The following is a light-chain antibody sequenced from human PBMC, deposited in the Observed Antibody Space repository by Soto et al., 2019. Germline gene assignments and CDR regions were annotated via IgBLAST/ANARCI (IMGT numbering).Light chain of an antibody. CDR3: CSYPSSSTYVV. CDR2: EGS. Sequence: QSVLTQPASVSGSPGQSITISCTGTSSYVGSYNLVSWYQHHPGKAPKLMIYEGSKRPSGVSNRFSGSKSGNTASLTISGLQVEDEADYYCCSYPSSSTYVVFGGGTQLTVL. CDR1: SSYVGSYNL. V-gene: IGLV2-23*01. J-gene: IGLJ2*01.